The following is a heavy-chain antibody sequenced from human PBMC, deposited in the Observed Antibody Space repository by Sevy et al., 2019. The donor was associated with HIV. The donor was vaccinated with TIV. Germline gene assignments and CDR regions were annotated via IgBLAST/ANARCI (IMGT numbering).Heavy chain of an antibody. CDR2: INSDGSST. J-gene: IGHJ6*02. CDR3: ARGGPMATYYYYYYGMDV. CDR1: RFTFSSYW. Sequence: GGSLRLSCAASRFTFSSYWMHWVRQAPGKGLVWVSRINSDGSSTSYADSVKGRFTISRDNAKNTLYLQMNSLRAEDTAVYYCARGGPMATYYYYYYGMDVWGQGTTVTVSS. D-gene: IGHD3-10*01. V-gene: IGHV3-74*01.